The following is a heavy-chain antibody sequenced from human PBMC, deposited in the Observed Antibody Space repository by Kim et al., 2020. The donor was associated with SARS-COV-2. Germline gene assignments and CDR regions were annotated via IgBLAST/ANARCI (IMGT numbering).Heavy chain of an antibody. V-gene: IGHV4-4*07. J-gene: IGHJ6*02. D-gene: IGHD6-13*01. CDR2: IYTSGST. CDR1: GGSISSYY. Sequence: SETLSLTCTVSGGSISSYYWSWIRQPAGKGLEWIGRIYTSGSTNYNPSLKSRVTMSVDTSKNQFSLRLSSVTAADTAVYYCARDRSSSWPTPYYYYYGMDVWGQGTTVTVSS. CDR3: ARDRSSSWPTPYYYYYGMDV.